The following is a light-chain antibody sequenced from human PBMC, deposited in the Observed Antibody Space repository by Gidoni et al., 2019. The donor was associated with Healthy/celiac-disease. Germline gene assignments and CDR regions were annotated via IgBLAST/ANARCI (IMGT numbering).Light chain of an antibody. J-gene: IGKJ2*01. CDR1: QSVSSY. Sequence: LVLTESRATLSLSPGERATLSCRASQSVSSYLAWYQQKPGQAPRLLIYDASNRATGIPARFRGSGSGTDFTLTISSLEPEDFAVYYCQQRSNWPRYTFGQXTKLEIK. V-gene: IGKV3-11*01. CDR3: QQRSNWPRYT. CDR2: DAS.